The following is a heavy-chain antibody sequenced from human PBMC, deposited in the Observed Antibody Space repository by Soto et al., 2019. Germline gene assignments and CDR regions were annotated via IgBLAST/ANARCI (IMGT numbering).Heavy chain of an antibody. J-gene: IGHJ4*02. V-gene: IGHV4-39*01. CDR2: SGTT. Sequence: SETLSLTCTVSGASINSKTYYWTRIRQSPEKGLEWIGSGTTYYNPSLRSRVTISVDTSRNQFSLTLRSVTAADTAVYYCTTYGGDTGRFDYWGQGTVVTVSS. CDR3: TTYGGDTGRFDY. CDR1: GASINSKTYY. D-gene: IGHD4-17*01.